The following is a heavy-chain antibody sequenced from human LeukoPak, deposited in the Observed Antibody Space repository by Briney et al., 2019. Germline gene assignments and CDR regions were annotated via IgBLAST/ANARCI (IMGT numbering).Heavy chain of an antibody. V-gene: IGHV1-69*13. D-gene: IGHD3-3*01. CDR2: IIPIFGTA. CDR1: GGTSSSYA. CDR3: ARAGYYDFWSGYLAFDY. Sequence: SVKVSCKASGGTSSSYAISWVRQAPGQGLEWMGGIIPIFGTANYAQKFQGRVTITADESTSTAYMELSSLRSEDTAVYYCARAGYYDFWSGYLAFDYWGQGTLVTVSS. J-gene: IGHJ4*02.